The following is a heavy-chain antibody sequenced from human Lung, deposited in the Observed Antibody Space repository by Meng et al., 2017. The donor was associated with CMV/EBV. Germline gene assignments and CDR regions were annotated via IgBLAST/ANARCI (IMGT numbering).Heavy chain of an antibody. D-gene: IGHD3-3*01. CDR3: AKAVFGVVSDY. V-gene: IGHV3-30*02. J-gene: IGHJ4*02. CDR2: IHFGGSNE. CDR1: GFTLKYYG. Sequence: GGSLRPXCAASGFTLKYYGMHWVRQVPGKGLEWVAFIHFGGSNEHYADSGTGRFTISRDNPKNMRYLEMNSLRVEDTAVYYCAKAVFGVVSDYWGQGTLV.